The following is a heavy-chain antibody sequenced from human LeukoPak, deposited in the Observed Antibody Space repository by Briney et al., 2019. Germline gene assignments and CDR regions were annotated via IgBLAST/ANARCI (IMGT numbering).Heavy chain of an antibody. CDR2: ISSSSSYI. Sequence: GGSLRLSCAASGFTFSSYSMNWVRQAPGKGLEWVSSISSSSSYIYYADSVKGRFTISRDNAKNSLYLQMNSLRAEDTAVYYCARDDGDYGPRWFDPWGQGTLVTVSS. D-gene: IGHD4-17*01. J-gene: IGHJ5*02. V-gene: IGHV3-21*01. CDR1: GFTFSSYS. CDR3: ARDDGDYGPRWFDP.